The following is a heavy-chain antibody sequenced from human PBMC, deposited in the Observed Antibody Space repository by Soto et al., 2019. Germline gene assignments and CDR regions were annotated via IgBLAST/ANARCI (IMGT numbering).Heavy chain of an antibody. V-gene: IGHV3-30*18. J-gene: IGHJ6*02. CDR1: GFTFSSYG. CDR2: ISYDGSNK. CDR3: AKGLAVDTAMVLYYYYGMDV. D-gene: IGHD5-18*01. Sequence: QVQLVESGGGVVQPGRSLRLSCAASGFTFSSYGMHWVRQAPGKGLEWVAVISYDGSNKYYADSVKGRFTISRDNSKNTLYLQMNSLRAEDTAVYYCAKGLAVDTAMVLYYYYGMDVWGQGTTVTVSS.